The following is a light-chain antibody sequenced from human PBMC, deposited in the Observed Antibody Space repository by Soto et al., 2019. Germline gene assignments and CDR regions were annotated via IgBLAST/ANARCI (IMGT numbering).Light chain of an antibody. CDR3: LLSYNAHYV. V-gene: IGLV7-46*01. Sequence: QSVLSQEPSLTLSPGGTVTLTCGSSTGAVTNGHYPYWFQQKPGQAPRTLIYDTTNRHSWTPARFSGSLLGGKAALTLSGAQPEDEAEYYCLLSYNAHYVFGTGTKVTAL. CDR2: DTT. J-gene: IGLJ1*01. CDR1: TGAVTNGHY.